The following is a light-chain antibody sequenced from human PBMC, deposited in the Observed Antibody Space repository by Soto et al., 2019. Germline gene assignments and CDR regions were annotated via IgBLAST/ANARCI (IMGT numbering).Light chain of an antibody. CDR3: QQYNTYSRT. Sequence: DIQMTQSPSTVSASVGDRVTITCRASQSISSWLAWYQQKPGKAPKHLIFKASSLDSGVPSRFSGSGSGTEFTLTISSLQPDDFATYYCQQYNTYSRTFGQGTKVEIK. CDR1: QSISSW. V-gene: IGKV1-5*03. CDR2: KAS. J-gene: IGKJ1*01.